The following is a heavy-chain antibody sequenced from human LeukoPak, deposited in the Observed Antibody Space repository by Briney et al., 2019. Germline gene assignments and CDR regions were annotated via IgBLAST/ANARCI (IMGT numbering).Heavy chain of an antibody. CDR2: ISYDGNNK. Sequence: GGSLRLSCAASGFTFKSYAIHWVRQAPGKGLEWVAVISYDGNNKYYADSVKGRFTISRDNSKNTLYLEINSLRAEDTAMYSCARGYCGSDSCYGDYYYYGMDVWGQGTTVTVSS. V-gene: IGHV3-30*04. D-gene: IGHD2-2*01. J-gene: IGHJ6*02. CDR3: ARGYCGSDSCYGDYYYYGMDV. CDR1: GFTFKSYA.